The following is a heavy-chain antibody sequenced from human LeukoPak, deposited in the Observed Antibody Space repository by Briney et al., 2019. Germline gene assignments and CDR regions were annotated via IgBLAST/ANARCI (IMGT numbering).Heavy chain of an antibody. CDR1: GGSISSSYY. D-gene: IGHD5-24*01. CDR2: IYYSGST. V-gene: IGHV4-59*08. Sequence: SETLSLTCTVSGGSISSSYYWNWIRQPPGKGLEWIGYIYYSGSTNYNPPLKSRVTISVDTSKNQFSLKLSSVTAADTAVYYCARSVEMATIPFDYWGQGTLVTVSS. J-gene: IGHJ4*02. CDR3: ARSVEMATIPFDY.